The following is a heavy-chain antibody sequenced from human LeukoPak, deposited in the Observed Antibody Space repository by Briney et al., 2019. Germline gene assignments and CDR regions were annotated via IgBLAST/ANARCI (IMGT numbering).Heavy chain of an antibody. Sequence: KSSETLSLTCAVYGGSFSGYYWSWIRHPPGKGLEGLGEINHSGSTNYNASLKSRVTISVDTSKKQFSLKLSSVTAADTAVYYCASGGGYAYYWGQGTLVSVSS. J-gene: IGHJ4*02. V-gene: IGHV4-34*01. CDR2: INHSGST. D-gene: IGHD3-16*01. CDR1: GGSFSGYY. CDR3: ASGGGYAYY.